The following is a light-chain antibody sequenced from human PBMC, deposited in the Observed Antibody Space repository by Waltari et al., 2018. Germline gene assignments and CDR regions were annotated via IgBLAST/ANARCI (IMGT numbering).Light chain of an antibody. CDR2: AAA. CDR1: QSISTY. CDR3: QKSYSPLT. J-gene: IGKJ4*01. Sequence: DFQMTQSPSSLSASVGDRVTITCRASQSISTYLNWYQQKPGKAPNLLIYAAASLQSRVPSRFSGSGCWTDFTLTISSLQPEDFATYSCQKSYSPLTFGGGTKVEIK. V-gene: IGKV1-39*01.